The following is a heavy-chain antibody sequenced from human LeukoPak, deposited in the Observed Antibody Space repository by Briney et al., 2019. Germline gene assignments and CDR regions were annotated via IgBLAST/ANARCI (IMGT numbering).Heavy chain of an antibody. D-gene: IGHD5-12*01. CDR2: IVQSGDRT. Sequence: GGSLRLSCAASAFTFTNFVMHWVRQAPGKGLEWVSTIVQSGDRTFYADSVKGRFTISRDNAKNTLHLQMNSLRAEDTAVYYCARGVGGSDDYWGQGTLVSVSS. V-gene: IGHV3-23*01. J-gene: IGHJ4*02. CDR1: AFTFTNFV. CDR3: ARGVGGSDDY.